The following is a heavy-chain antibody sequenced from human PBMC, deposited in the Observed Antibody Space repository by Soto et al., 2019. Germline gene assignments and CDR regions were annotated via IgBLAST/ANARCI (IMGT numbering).Heavy chain of an antibody. CDR1: GFTFSNYW. CDR2: ISPDGSST. V-gene: IGHV3-7*01. Sequence: GGSLRLSCAVSGFTFSNYWMSWVRQVPGKGLEWVANISPDGSSTSHVDSVKGRFTISRDNAKNSVHLQMNSLRVEDTAVYYCGRDEYRRTSGFWGQGTLVTVSS. J-gene: IGHJ4*02. D-gene: IGHD6-19*01. CDR3: GRDEYRRTSGF.